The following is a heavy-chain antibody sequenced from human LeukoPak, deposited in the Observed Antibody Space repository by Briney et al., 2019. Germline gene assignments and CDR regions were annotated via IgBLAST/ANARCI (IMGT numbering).Heavy chain of an antibody. Sequence: SVKVSCKASGFTFTSSAMQWVRQARGQRLEWIGWIVVGSGKTNYAQKFQERVTITRDMSTSTAYMELSSLRSEDTAVYYCAAVKYCSSTSCRYYYYMDVWGKGTTVTVSS. CDR1: GFTFTSSA. CDR2: IVVGSGKT. V-gene: IGHV1-58*02. CDR3: AAVKYCSSTSCRYYYYMDV. J-gene: IGHJ6*03. D-gene: IGHD2-2*01.